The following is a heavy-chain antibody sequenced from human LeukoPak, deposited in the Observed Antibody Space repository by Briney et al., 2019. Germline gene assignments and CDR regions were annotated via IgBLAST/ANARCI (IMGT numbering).Heavy chain of an antibody. CDR2: ISSSSSYI. CDR3: ASGQHNFDY. Sequence: GGSLRLSCAGSGFTFNTYNMNWVRQAPGKGLEWVSSISSSSSYIYYADSVKGRFTISRDNAKNSLYLQMNSLRAEDTAVYYCASGQHNFDYWGQGTLVTVSS. V-gene: IGHV3-21*01. CDR1: GFTFNTYN. J-gene: IGHJ4*02.